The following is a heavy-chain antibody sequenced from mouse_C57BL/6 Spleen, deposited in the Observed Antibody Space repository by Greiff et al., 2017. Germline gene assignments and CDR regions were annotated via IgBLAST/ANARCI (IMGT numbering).Heavy chain of an antibody. CDR1: GYSITSGYY. CDR3: ARDAY. CDR2: ISYDGSN. Sequence: SGPGLVKPSQSLSLTCSVTGYSITSGYYWNWIRQFPGNKLEWMGYISYDGSNNYNPSLKNRISITRDTSKNQFFLKLNSVTTEDTATYYCARDAYWGQGTLVTVSA. J-gene: IGHJ3*01. V-gene: IGHV3-6*01.